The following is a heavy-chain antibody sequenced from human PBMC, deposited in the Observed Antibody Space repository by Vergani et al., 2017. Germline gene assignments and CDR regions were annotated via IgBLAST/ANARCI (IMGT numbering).Heavy chain of an antibody. CDR1: GFTFDNYA. V-gene: IGHV3-9*01. D-gene: IGHD6-6*01. CDR3: AKEADSSSSFQD. CDR2: ISWNGGSV. Sequence: EVQLVESGGGLVQPGRSLRLSCAASGFTFDNYAIHWVRQAPGKGLEWVSGISWNGGSVGYADSVKGRFTISRDNAKNSLFLQMNSLRAEDTALYYCAKEADSSSSFQDWGQGTLVTVSS. J-gene: IGHJ1*01.